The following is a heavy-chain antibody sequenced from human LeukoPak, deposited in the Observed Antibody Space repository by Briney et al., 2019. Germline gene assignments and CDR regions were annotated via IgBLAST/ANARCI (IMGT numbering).Heavy chain of an antibody. CDR1: GFSFSSYG. J-gene: IGHJ4*02. CDR2: IRSKTYGGTT. D-gene: IGHD3-10*01. Sequence: GGSLRLSCAASGFSFSSYGIHWVRQAPGKGLEWVGFIRSKTYGGTTECAASVKGRFTISRDDSKSIAYLQMNSLKTEDTAVYYCTGSFGELSFFDYWGQGTLVTVSS. CDR3: TGSFGELSFFDY. V-gene: IGHV3-49*04.